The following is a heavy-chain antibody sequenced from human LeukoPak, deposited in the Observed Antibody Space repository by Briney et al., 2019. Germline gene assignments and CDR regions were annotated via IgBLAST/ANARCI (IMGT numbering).Heavy chain of an antibody. D-gene: IGHD5-12*01. CDR1: GGSISSYY. J-gene: IGHJ5*01. Sequence: SETLSLTCTVSGGSISSYYWSWIRQPPGKGLEWIGYIYYSGSTNYNPSLKSRVTISVDTSKNQFSQKLSSVTAADTAVYYCARTEVATRPACWFDPWGQGTLVTVSS. CDR2: IYYSGST. V-gene: IGHV4-59*01. CDR3: ARTEVATRPACWFDP.